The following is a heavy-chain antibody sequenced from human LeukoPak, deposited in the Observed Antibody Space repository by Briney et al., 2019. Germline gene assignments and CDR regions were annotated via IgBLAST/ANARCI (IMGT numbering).Heavy chain of an antibody. CDR2: ISYDGSNK. D-gene: IGHD6-19*01. CDR3: ARWRRAGTTGDTYVDV. Sequence: SLRLSCAASGFTFSSYGMHWVRQAPGKGLEWVAVISYDGSNKYYADSVKGRFTISRDNSKNTLYLQMNSLRAEDTAVYYCARWRRAGTTGDTYVDVWGKGTTVTVSS. CDR1: GFTFSSYG. J-gene: IGHJ6*04. V-gene: IGHV3-30*03.